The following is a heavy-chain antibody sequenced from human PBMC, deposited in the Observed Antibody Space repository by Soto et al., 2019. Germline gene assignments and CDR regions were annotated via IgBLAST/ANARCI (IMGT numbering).Heavy chain of an antibody. V-gene: IGHV4-4*02. CDR2: IYHSGST. Sequence: EHLACSDGASGAYTGFSMWRHWVRQPPGKGLEWIGDIYHSGSTNYNPSLKSRVTISVDKSKNQFSLKLSSVTAADTAVYYCARVIAAAVHWFDPWGQGTLVTVS. CDR1: GAYTGFSMW. CDR3: ARVIAAAVHWFDP. D-gene: IGHD6-13*01. J-gene: IGHJ5*02.